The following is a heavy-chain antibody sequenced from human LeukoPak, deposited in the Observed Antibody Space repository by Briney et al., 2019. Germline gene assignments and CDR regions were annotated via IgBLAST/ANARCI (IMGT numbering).Heavy chain of an antibody. CDR3: ARSYYDSSGYHRGPFDY. Sequence: HGESLKISCKTSGYSFTSYWIGWVRQMPGKGLEWMGIIYPGDSDTRYSPSFQGQVTISADKSISTAYLQWSSLKASDTAMYYCARSYYDSSGYHRGPFDYWGQGTLVTVSS. CDR1: GYSFTSYW. CDR2: IYPGDSDT. J-gene: IGHJ4*02. V-gene: IGHV5-51*01. D-gene: IGHD3-22*01.